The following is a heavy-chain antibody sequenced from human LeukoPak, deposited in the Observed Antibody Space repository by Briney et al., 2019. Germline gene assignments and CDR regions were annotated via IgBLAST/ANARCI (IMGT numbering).Heavy chain of an antibody. D-gene: IGHD1-26*01. CDR2: ISSSSSYT. CDR3: ARYSGSYYSLNYYYGMDV. J-gene: IGHJ6*02. V-gene: IGHV3-11*06. Sequence: PGGSLRLSCAASGFTFSDYYMSWIRQAPGKGLEWVSYISSSSSYTNYADSVKGRFTISRDNAKNSLYLQMNSLRAEDTAVYYCARYSGSYYSLNYYYGMDVWGQGTTVTVSS. CDR1: GFTFSDYY.